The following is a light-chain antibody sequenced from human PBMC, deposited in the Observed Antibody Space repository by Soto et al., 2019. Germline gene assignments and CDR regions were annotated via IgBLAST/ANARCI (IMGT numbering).Light chain of an antibody. J-gene: IGKJ4*01. V-gene: IGKV4-1*01. CDR3: QQYYSTPLT. CDR2: WAS. CDR1: QSVLYSSNNKNY. Sequence: DIVMTQSPDSLAVSLGERATINCKSSQSVLYSSNNKNYLAWYQQKPGQPPKLLIYWASTRESGVPDRFGGSGSGTDFTLTISSLPAEDVAVYYCQQYYSTPLTFGGGTKVEIK.